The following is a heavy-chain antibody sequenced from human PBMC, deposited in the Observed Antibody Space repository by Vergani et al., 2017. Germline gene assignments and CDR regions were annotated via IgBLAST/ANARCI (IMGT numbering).Heavy chain of an antibody. CDR1: GYTFTSYG. V-gene: IGHV1-18*01. J-gene: IGHJ4*02. D-gene: IGHD3-10*01. Sequence: QVQLVQSGAEVKKPGASVKVSCKASGYTFTSYGISWVRQAPGQGLEWMGWISAYNGNTNYAQKLQGRVTMTTDTSTSTAYMELRSLRSDDTAVYYCARIKPSAYGSGSYYTPGYFDYWGLGTLVTVSS. CDR3: ARIKPSAYGSGSYYTPGYFDY. CDR2: ISAYNGNT.